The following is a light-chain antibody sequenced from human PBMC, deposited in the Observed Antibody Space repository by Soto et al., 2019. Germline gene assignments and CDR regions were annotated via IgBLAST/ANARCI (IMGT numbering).Light chain of an antibody. CDR2: KAS. Sequence: DIQMTQSHSTLSASVGDRVTITCRASQSISSWLARYQQKPGKAPKLLIYKASSLESGVPSRFRGSGSGPEFTLTISSLQPDDFATYYCQQYNSYSRTFGQGTKVEIK. V-gene: IGKV1-5*03. J-gene: IGKJ1*01. CDR3: QQYNSYSRT. CDR1: QSISSW.